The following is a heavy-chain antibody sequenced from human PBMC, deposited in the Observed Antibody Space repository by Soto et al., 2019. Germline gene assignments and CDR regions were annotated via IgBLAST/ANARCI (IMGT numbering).Heavy chain of an antibody. CDR2: ITSSSSYI. J-gene: IGHJ4*02. Sequence: GASLRLSCAASGFTFSSYSMNWLRQAPGKGLEWVSSITSSSSYIYYEDSVKGRFTISRDNAKNSLYLQMTSLRAEDTAVYYCARVGYGQFYFDYWGQGSLVTVSS. CDR1: GFTFSSYS. V-gene: IGHV3-21*01. D-gene: IGHD5-12*01. CDR3: ARVGYGQFYFDY.